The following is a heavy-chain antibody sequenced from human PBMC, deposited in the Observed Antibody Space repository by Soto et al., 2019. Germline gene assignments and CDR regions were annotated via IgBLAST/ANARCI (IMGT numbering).Heavy chain of an antibody. V-gene: IGHV1-69*06. Sequence: SVKVSCKASGGTFSSYAISWVRQAPGQGLEWMGGIIPIFGTANYAQKFQGRVTITADKSTSTAYMELSSLRSEDTAVYYCARGPSAYDSSGSYYFDYWGQGTLVTVSS. D-gene: IGHD3-22*01. CDR1: GGTFSSYA. J-gene: IGHJ4*02. CDR2: IIPIFGTA. CDR3: ARGPSAYDSSGSYYFDY.